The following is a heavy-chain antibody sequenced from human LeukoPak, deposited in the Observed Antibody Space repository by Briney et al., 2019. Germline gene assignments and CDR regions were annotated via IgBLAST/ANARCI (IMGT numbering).Heavy chain of an antibody. Sequence: GGSLRLSCAASGFTFSSYSMNWVRQAPGKGLEWVSSISSSSSYIYYADSVKGRFTISRDNAKSSLFLQMNSLRAEDTAVYYCARGFADSSSWYDFDYWGQGTLVTVSS. CDR1: GFTFSSYS. CDR3: ARGFADSSSWYDFDY. V-gene: IGHV3-21*01. CDR2: ISSSSSYI. D-gene: IGHD6-13*01. J-gene: IGHJ4*02.